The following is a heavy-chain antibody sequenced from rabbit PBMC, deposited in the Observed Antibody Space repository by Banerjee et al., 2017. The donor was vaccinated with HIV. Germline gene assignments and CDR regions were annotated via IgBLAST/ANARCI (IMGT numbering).Heavy chain of an antibody. J-gene: IGHJ4*01. CDR3: ARSYVSSGDFVFNL. Sequence: QEQLVESGGGLVQPEGSLTLTCKASGFDFSSNAMCWVRQAPGKGLEWIGCIYTSSGSTYYASWAKGRFTISKTSSTTVTLQMTSLTAADTATYFCARSYVSSGDFVFNLWGPGTLVTVS. V-gene: IGHV1S45*01. CDR1: GFDFSSNA. D-gene: IGHD1-1*01. CDR2: IYTSSGST.